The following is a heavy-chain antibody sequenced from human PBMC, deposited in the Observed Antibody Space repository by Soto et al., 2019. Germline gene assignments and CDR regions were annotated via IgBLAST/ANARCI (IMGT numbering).Heavy chain of an antibody. V-gene: IGHV4-34*01. J-gene: IGHJ2*01. CDR1: SGSLSGYY. CDR2: ISQSGNT. CDR3: ARPGITGTDWDYDR. D-gene: IGHD1-7*01. Sequence: SETLSLTCSIYSGSLSGYYWSWIRQPPGKGLEWIGEISQSGNTNYSPSLKSRVSISIDTSKNQFSLKLSSVTAADTAVYYCARPGITGTDWDYDRWGRGTRVTVAS.